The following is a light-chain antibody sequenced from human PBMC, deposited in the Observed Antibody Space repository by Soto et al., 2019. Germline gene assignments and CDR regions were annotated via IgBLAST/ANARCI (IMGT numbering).Light chain of an antibody. J-gene: IGKJ1*01. CDR1: QSVSSSY. CDR2: GAS. V-gene: IGKV3-20*01. Sequence: EIVLTQSPGTLSLSPGERATLSCRASQSVSSSYLAWYQQKPGQAPRLLIYGASSRATGIPDRFSGSGSVTDFTLTISRLEPEDFAVYYCQQYGSSEWTFGQETKVEIK. CDR3: QQYGSSEWT.